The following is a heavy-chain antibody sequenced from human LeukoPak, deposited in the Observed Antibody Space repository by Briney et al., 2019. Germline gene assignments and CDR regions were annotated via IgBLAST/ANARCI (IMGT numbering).Heavy chain of an antibody. D-gene: IGHD2-15*01. Sequence: SETLSLTCAVYGGFFSGHYWSWIRQPPGKGLEWIGEINHSGSTNYNPSLKSRVTISVEKSRNQFSLNLSSVTAADTAVYYCAAGRYCSGGSCRDFDYWGQGTLVTVSS. CDR1: GGFFSGHY. V-gene: IGHV4-34*01. CDR2: INHSGST. J-gene: IGHJ4*02. CDR3: AAGRYCSGGSCRDFDY.